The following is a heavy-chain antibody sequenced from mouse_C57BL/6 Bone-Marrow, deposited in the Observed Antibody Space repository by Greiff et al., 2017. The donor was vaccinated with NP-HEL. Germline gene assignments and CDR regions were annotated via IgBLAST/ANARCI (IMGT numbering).Heavy chain of an antibody. CDR2: IYPSDSET. D-gene: IGHD1-1*02. V-gene: IGHV1-61*01. CDR1: GYTFTSYW. Sequence: VQLQQPGAELVRPGSSVKLSCKASGYTFTSYWMHWVKQRPGQGLEWIGNIYPSDSETHYNQKFKDKATLTVDKSSSTAYMQLSSLTSEDSAVYYCARYVGWEYFDVWGTGTTVTVSS. CDR3: ARYVGWEYFDV. J-gene: IGHJ1*03.